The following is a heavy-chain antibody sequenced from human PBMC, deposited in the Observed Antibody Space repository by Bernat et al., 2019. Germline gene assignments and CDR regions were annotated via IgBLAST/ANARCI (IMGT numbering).Heavy chain of an antibody. J-gene: IGHJ4*02. CDR1: GFTFSSYA. Sequence: QVQLVESGGGVVQPGRSLRLSCAASGFTFSSYAIHWVRQAPGKGLEWVAIISHDGTKKYYAECVRGRLTIARDNPKNRLYLQMNGLRAEETALYYCARREPRQRSSDYWRQGTLVP. CDR3: ARREPRQRSSDY. D-gene: IGHD1-26*01. CDR2: ISHDGTKK. V-gene: IGHV3-30-3*01.